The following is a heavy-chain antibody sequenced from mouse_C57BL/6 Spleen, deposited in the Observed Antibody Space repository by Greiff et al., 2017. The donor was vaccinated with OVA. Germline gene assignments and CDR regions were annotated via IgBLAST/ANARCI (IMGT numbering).Heavy chain of an antibody. CDR3: ARGLPGWYFDV. Sequence: EVQLQQSGPELVKPGASVKISCKASGYTFTDYYMNWVKQSHGKSLEWIGDINPNNGGTSYNQKFKGKATLTVDKSSSTAYMELRSLTSEDSAVYYCARGLPGWYFDVWGTGTTVTVSS. CDR1: GYTFTDYY. V-gene: IGHV1-26*01. D-gene: IGHD3-1*01. CDR2: INPNNGGT. J-gene: IGHJ1*03.